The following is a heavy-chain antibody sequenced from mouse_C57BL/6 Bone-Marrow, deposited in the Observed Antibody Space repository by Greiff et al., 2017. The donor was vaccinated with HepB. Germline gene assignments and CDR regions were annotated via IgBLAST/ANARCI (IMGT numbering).Heavy chain of an antibody. CDR2: IDPETGGT. D-gene: IGHD2-3*01. Sequence: VQLQQSGTELVKPGASVKLSCKASGYTFTSYWMHWVKQTPVHGLEWIGAIDPETGGTAYNQKFKGKAILTADKSSSTAYMELRSLTSEDSAVYYCTRSDDGYYRYWFAYWGQGTLVTVSA. V-gene: IGHV1-15*01. CDR3: TRSDDGYYRYWFAY. CDR1: GYTFTSYW. J-gene: IGHJ3*01.